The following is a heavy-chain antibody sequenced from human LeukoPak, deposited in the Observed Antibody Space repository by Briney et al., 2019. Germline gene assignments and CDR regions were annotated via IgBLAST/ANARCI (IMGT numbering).Heavy chain of an antibody. D-gene: IGHD3-9*01. Sequence: ASVKVSCKASGYTFTSYGISWVRQAPGQGLEWIGWISAYNGNTNYAQKLQGRVTMTTDTSTSTAYMELRSLRSDDTAVYYCARDYYDILTGYYRGDYWGQGTLVTVSS. CDR3: ARDYYDILTGYYRGDY. CDR1: GYTFTSYG. CDR2: ISAYNGNT. J-gene: IGHJ4*02. V-gene: IGHV1-18*01.